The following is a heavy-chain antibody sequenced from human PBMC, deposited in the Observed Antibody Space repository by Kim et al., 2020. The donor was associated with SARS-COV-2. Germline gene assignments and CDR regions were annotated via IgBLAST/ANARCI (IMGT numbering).Heavy chain of an antibody. CDR3: ARGGFDYGGNHGDLNWFDP. V-gene: IGHV3-21*01. J-gene: IGHJ5*02. D-gene: IGHD4-17*01. Sequence: GGSLRLSCAASGFIFSNYNMNWVRQAPGKGLEWVSSISSSSSYIYYVGSVKGRFTISRDNAKNSLYLQMNSLRAEDTAVYYCARGGFDYGGNHGDLNWFDPWGQGTLVTVSA. CDR1: GFIFSNYN. CDR2: ISSSSSYI.